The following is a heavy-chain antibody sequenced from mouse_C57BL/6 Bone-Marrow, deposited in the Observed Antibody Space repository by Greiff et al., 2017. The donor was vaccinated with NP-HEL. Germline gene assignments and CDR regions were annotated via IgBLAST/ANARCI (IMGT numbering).Heavy chain of an antibody. Sequence: EVKLQESGGGLVQPGGSLKLSCAASGFTFSDYYMYWVRQTPEKRLEWVAYISNGGGSTYYPDTVKGRFTISRDNAKNTLYLQMSRLKSEDTAMYYCARQDRYFDVWGTGTTVTVSS. CDR1: GFTFSDYY. CDR2: ISNGGGST. CDR3: ARQDRYFDV. J-gene: IGHJ1*03. V-gene: IGHV5-12*01.